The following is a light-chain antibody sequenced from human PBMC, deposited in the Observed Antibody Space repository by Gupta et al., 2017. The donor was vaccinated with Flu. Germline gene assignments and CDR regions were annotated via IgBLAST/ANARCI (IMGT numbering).Light chain of an antibody. J-gene: IGKJ3*01. CDR1: QSIRRN. Sequence: LSVSPGDRATLSCRARQSIRRNLDWYEKKQSQPPWLLIFGASTRAKGSMATCSGSGGDKEINFTITSRQSEDFEVYYCHQEHKGHPLVTFGHGTKVDIK. CDR3: HQEHKGHPLVT. CDR2: GAS. V-gene: IGKV3D-15*01.